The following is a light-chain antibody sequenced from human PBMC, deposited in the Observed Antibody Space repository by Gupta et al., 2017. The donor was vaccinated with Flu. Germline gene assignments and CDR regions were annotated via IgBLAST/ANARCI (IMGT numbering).Light chain of an antibody. J-gene: IGKJ2*01. CDR1: QSISTW. CDR3: QNEDNSPYT. V-gene: IGKV1-5*03. CDR2: QAS. Sequence: PSTLSASVGDRVTITCRTSQSISTWLAWYQQKPGKAPNLLIYQASSLESGVPSRFSGSGSGTEFTLTISSLQPDDFATYYCQNEDNSPYTFGQGTKVEI.